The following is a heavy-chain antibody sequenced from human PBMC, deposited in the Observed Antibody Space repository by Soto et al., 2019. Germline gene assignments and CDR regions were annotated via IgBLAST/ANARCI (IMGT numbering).Heavy chain of an antibody. D-gene: IGHD2-21*02. CDR2: IIPIFGTA. V-gene: IGHV1-69*13. CDR1: GGTFSSYA. J-gene: IGHJ6*02. CDR3: AREDCGGDCYYPPYYYYGMDV. Sequence: ASVKVSCKASGGTFSSYAISWVRQAPGQGLEWMGGIIPIFGTANYAQKFQGRVTITADESTSTAYMELSSLRSEDTAVYYCAREDCGGDCYYPPYYYYGMDVWGQGTTVTVSS.